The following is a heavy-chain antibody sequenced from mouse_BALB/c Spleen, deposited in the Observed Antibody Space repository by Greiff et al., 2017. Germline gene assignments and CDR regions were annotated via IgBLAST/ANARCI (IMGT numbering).Heavy chain of an antibody. CDR2: IAPGSGST. V-gene: IGHV1S41*01. Sequence: DLVKPGASVKLSCKASGYTFTSYWINWIKQRPGQGLEWIGRIAPGSGSTYYNEMFKGKATLTVDTSSSTAYIQLSSLSSEDSAVYFCARGTYYRYDYWGQGTTLTVSS. J-gene: IGHJ2*01. CDR3: ARGTYYRYDY. CDR1: GYTFTSYW. D-gene: IGHD2-14*01.